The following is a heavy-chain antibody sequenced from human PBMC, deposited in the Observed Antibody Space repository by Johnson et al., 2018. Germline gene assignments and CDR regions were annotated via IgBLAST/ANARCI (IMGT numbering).Heavy chain of an antibody. CDR2: IHYSGST. J-gene: IGHJ6*03. D-gene: IGHD4-17*01. V-gene: IGHV4-59*01. CDR3: ARALRHGDNYYMDV. Sequence: QVQLQESGPGLVKXSETLSLTCTVSGGSISTYYWSWIRQPPGKGLEWIGYIHYSGSTNYNPSLTSRVTTSVDTSKNQFPLKLTSVTAADTAVYSCARALRHGDNYYMDVWGKGTTVTVSS. CDR1: GGSISTYY.